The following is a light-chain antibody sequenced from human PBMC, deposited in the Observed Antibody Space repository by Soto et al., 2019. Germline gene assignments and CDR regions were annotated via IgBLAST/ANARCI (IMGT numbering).Light chain of an antibody. V-gene: IGKV1-5*03. CDR1: QSISMW. CDR3: QEYNSDSRT. J-gene: IGKJ1*01. Sequence: DIQMTQSPYPLSASVGDRVTITCRASQSISMWLAWYQQKPGRAPKLLIYRSSNLEAGVPSRFSGAGSGTEFTLTISSLQPDDRGTYFCQEYNSDSRTFGQGTKVEIK. CDR2: RSS.